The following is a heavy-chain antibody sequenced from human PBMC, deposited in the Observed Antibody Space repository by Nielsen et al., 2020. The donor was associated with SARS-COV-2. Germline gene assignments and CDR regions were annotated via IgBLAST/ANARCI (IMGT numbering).Heavy chain of an antibody. V-gene: IGHV1-46*01. J-gene: IGHJ4*02. CDR2: INPSGGST. CDR3: ARDLGEMATILGVYFDY. Sequence: ASVHVSCKASRYTFTSYYMHWVRQAPGQGLEWMGIINPSGGSTSYAQKFQGRVTMTRDTSTSTVYMELSSLRSEDTAVYYCARDLGEMATILGVYFDYWGQGTLVTVSS. CDR1: RYTFTSYY. D-gene: IGHD5-24*01.